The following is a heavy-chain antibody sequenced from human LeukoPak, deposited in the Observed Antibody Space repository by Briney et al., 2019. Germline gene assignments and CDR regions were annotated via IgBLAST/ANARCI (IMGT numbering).Heavy chain of an antibody. CDR3: ARRWNYGRNYYIDA. V-gene: IGHV4-34*01. J-gene: IGHJ6*03. D-gene: IGHD1-7*01. CDR2: INDSGRI. Sequence: SSETLSLTCAVYGGSFSNYSWSWIRQPPGKGLEWIGEINDSGRINYNPSLMSRVTVSVDTSKNQFSLRLTSVTATDTAVYYCARRWNYGRNYYIDAWGNGATVSVSS. CDR1: GGSFSNYS.